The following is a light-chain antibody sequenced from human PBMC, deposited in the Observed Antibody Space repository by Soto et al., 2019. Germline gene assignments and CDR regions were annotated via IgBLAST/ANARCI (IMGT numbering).Light chain of an antibody. V-gene: IGKV3D-7*01. CDR2: TAS. J-gene: IGKJ1*01. CDR1: QSVSSSY. CDR3: QQDYNLPGT. Sequence: PGVRVTLSCRASQSVSSSYFTWSQQKPGQAPRLLIYTASTRATSIPAGFSGSGSGTDFTFTISSLQPEDFAVYYCQQDYNLPGTFGQGTRVEVK.